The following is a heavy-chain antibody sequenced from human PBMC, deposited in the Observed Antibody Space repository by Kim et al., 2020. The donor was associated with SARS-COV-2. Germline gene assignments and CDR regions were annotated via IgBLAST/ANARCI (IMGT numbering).Heavy chain of an antibody. D-gene: IGHD3-22*01. CDR1: GFTVSSNY. Sequence: GGSLRLSCAASGFTVSSNYMSWVRQAPGKGLEWVSVIYSGGSTYYADSVKGRFTISRDNSKNTLYLQMNSLRAEDTAVYYCASTNYYDSSGYQLYYYYYGMDVWGQGTTVTVSS. CDR3: ASTNYYDSSGYQLYYYYYGMDV. CDR2: IYSGGST. J-gene: IGHJ6*02. V-gene: IGHV3-66*02.